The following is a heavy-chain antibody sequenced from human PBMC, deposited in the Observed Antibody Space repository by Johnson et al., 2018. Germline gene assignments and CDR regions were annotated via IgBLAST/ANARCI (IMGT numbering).Heavy chain of an antibody. D-gene: IGHD1-26*01. V-gene: IGHV3-21*01. CDR2: MSSSSSYI. Sequence: EVRLLESGGGVVQPRRSLRLCCAVSGFTFSRYGIHWVRQAPGKGLEWVSSMSSSSSYIYYADSVKGRFPISRDNAKNSLYLQMNSLSTEDTAVYYCARELEGGLGAAAFDSWGQGTMVTVSS. CDR3: ARELEGGLGAAAFDS. J-gene: IGHJ3*02. CDR1: GFTFSRYG.